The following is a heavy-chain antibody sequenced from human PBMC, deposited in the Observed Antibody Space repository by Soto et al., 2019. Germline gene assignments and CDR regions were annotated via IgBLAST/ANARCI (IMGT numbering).Heavy chain of an antibody. J-gene: IGHJ4*02. CDR3: TKNYYFDS. CDR1: GFTFSNYA. CDR2: INIVGGNT. Sequence: VQLLESGGGLVQPGGSLRLSCAASGFTFSNYAMSWVRQAPGKALEWVSSINIVGGNTNYADSVRGRFTMSSDDSKNTVFLQMHSLRAEDTAIYYCTKNYYFDSWGQGTLVTVSS. V-gene: IGHV3-23*01.